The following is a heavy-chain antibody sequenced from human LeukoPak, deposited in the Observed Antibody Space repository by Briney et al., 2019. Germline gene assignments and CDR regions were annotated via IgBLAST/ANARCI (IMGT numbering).Heavy chain of an antibody. CDR1: GFTFSSYW. V-gene: IGHV3-74*01. CDR2: INSDGSST. D-gene: IGHD2-2*01. CDR3: ARVYCSSTSCYGWNDAFDT. J-gene: IGHJ3*02. Sequence: PGGSLRLSCAASGFTFSSYWMHWVRQAPGKGLVWVSRINSDGSSTSYADSVKGRFTISRDNAKNTLYLQMNSLRAEDTAVYYCARVYCSSTSCYGWNDAFDTWGQGTMVTVSS.